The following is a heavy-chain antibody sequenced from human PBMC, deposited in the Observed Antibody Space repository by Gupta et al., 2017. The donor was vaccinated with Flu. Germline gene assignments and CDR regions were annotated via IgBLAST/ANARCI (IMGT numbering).Heavy chain of an antibody. J-gene: IGHJ4*02. CDR2: MSSSEIT. CDR3: ARGHWDN. CDR1: GFNFWSYE. V-gene: IGHV3-48*03. Sequence: EVQLVESGGGLVQPGGSLRLSCAASGFNFWSYEMSWVRQAPGRGLEWVSFMSSSEITYYTDPVRGRFTISRDNANNSLYLQMSSLRDEDTAVYYCARGHWDNWGQGTLVTVSS.